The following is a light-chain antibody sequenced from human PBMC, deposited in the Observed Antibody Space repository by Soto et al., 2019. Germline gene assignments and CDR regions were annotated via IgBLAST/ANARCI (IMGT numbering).Light chain of an antibody. CDR2: EAS. CDR3: QQYNNWPFT. Sequence: EIVMTQSPATLSVSPGERATLSCRASQSVSSNLAWYQQKPGQAPRLFIYEASTRATGIPARFSGSGSGTEFTLTISSLQSEDFAVYDCQQYNNWPFTFGPGTKVDIK. V-gene: IGKV3-15*01. CDR1: QSVSSN. J-gene: IGKJ3*01.